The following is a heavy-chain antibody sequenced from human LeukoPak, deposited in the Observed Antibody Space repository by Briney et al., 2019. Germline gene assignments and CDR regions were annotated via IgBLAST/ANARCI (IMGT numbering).Heavy chain of an antibody. V-gene: IGHV4-34*01. J-gene: IGHJ5*02. D-gene: IGHD1-1*01. Sequence: IPSETLSLTCAAYGGSFSGYYWSWIRQPPGKGLEWIGEINHSGSTNYNPSLKSRVTISVDTSKNQFSLKLSSVTAADTAVYYCARTGTFPSKNNWFDPWGQGTLVTVSS. CDR2: INHSGST. CDR1: GGSFSGYY. CDR3: ARTGTFPSKNNWFDP.